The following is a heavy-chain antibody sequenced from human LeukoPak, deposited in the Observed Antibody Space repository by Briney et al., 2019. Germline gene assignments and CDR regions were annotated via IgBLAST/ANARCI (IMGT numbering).Heavy chain of an antibody. D-gene: IGHD3-22*01. CDR3: ARAPSEIGGYYPEYFRH. V-gene: IGHV3-74*01. CDR2: IKSDGRT. J-gene: IGHJ1*01. CDR1: GFTLSSYW. Sequence: PGGSLRLSCAASGFTLSSYWMHWVRQAPGMGLVWVSRIKSDGRTNYADSVKGRFTISRDNAKNTVSLQMNSLRAEDTGVYYCARAPSEIGGYYPEYFRHWGQGTLVIVSS.